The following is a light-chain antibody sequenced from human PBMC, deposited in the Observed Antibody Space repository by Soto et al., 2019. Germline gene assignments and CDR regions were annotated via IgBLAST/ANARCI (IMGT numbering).Light chain of an antibody. CDR1: QSVSGN. CDR3: QQDNNWPPWT. Sequence: EIVMTQSPATLSVSPGDRATLSCRASQSVSGNLAWYQQKPGQAPRLLIYDTSTRATGNPARFRGSGSGTEFTLTINSLQSEDFAVYYCQQDNNWPPWTFGQGTKVEIK. J-gene: IGKJ1*01. CDR2: DTS. V-gene: IGKV3-15*01.